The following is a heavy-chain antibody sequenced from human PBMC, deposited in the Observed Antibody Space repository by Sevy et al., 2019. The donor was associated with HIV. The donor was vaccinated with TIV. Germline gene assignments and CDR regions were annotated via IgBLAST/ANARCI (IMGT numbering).Heavy chain of an antibody. CDR3: DRDKGDSSSESDYYYYGMDV. Sequence: GGSLRLSCAASGFTFRSFWMSWVRQAPGKGLEWVANIKQDGSEKYYVDSVKGRFTISRDNAKNSLYLQMNSMRAEATAVYYCDRDKGDSSSESDYYYYGMDVWGQGTTVTVSS. CDR1: GFTFRSFW. D-gene: IGHD6-6*01. V-gene: IGHV3-7*01. J-gene: IGHJ6*02. CDR2: IKQDGSEK.